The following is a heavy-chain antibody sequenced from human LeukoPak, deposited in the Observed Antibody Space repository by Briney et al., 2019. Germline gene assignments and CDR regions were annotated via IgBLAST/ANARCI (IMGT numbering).Heavy chain of an antibody. V-gene: IGHV3-53*01. CDR2: IYSGGST. J-gene: IGHJ3*02. D-gene: IGHD4-17*01. Sequence: LSLTCTVSGGSISSGGYYWSWIRQHPGKGLEWVSVIYSGGSTYYADSVKGRFTISRDNSKNTLYLQMNSLRAEDTAVYYCASTFAGDPTPSAFDIWGQGTMVTVSS. CDR3: ASTFAGDPTPSAFDI. CDR1: GGSISSGGYY.